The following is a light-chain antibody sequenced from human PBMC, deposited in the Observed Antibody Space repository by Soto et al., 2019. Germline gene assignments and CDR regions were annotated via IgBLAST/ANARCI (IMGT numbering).Light chain of an antibody. CDR2: GDT. V-gene: IGLV1-40*01. J-gene: IGLJ3*02. CDR1: SSNIGAGYD. CDR3: QSYDSSLSGSV. Sequence: QSVLTQPPSVSGAPGQRVTISCTGSSSNIGAGYDVQWYQQLPGTAPKLLIYGDTNRPSRVPDRFSGSNSGTSASLAITGLQAEDESDYYCQSYDSSLSGSVFGGGTQLTVL.